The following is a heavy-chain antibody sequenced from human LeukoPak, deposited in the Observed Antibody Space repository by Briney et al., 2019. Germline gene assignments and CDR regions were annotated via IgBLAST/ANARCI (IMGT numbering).Heavy chain of an antibody. D-gene: IGHD3-22*01. Sequence: ASVKVSCKVSGDTLTELSMHWVRQAPGKGLEWMGGFDPEDGETIYAQKFQGRVIMTEDTSTDTAYMELSSLRSEDTAVYYCATATMMGAFDIWGQGTMVTVSS. J-gene: IGHJ3*02. CDR1: GDTLTELS. CDR2: FDPEDGET. CDR3: ATATMMGAFDI. V-gene: IGHV1-24*01.